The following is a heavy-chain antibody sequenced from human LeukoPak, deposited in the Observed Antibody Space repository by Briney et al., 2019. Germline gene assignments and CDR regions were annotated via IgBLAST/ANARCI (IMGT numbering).Heavy chain of an antibody. V-gene: IGHV4-39*01. Sequence: PSETLSLTCTVSGGSISSSSYYWGWLRQPPGKGLEWIGRIYYSGSTYYNPSLKSRVTISVDTSKNQFSLKLSSVTAADTAVYYCARHYYDSSGRKPYYFDYWGQGTLVTVSS. D-gene: IGHD3-22*01. CDR1: GGSISSSSYY. CDR3: ARHYYDSSGRKPYYFDY. CDR2: IYYSGST. J-gene: IGHJ4*02.